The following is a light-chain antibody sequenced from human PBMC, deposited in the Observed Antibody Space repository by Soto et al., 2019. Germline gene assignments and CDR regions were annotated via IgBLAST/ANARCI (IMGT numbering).Light chain of an antibody. Sequence: DIVMTQSPLSLPVTPGEPASISCRSSQSLLHSNGYNYLDWYLQKPGQSPQLLIYLGSNRASGVPDRFSGSGSGTDFTLTISRVEAEDVGVYYGKQDVRTPLTFGGGTKVEIK. CDR3: KQDVRTPLT. CDR1: QSLLHSNGYNY. J-gene: IGKJ4*01. CDR2: LGS. V-gene: IGKV2-28*01.